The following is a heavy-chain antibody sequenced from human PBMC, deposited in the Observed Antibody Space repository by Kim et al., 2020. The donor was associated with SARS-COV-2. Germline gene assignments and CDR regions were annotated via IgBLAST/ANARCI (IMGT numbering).Heavy chain of an antibody. CDR2: LYTGGGT. V-gene: IGHV3-66*01. CDR1: GFTVSSPY. CDR3: VSGWTY. D-gene: IGHD6-19*01. Sequence: GGSLRLSCAASGFTVSSPYMSWVRQTPKRGLEWVSVLYTGGGTFHIDSVKGRFTISRDTSNNTLYLQMTNLRVEDTAIYYCVSGWTYWGQGTLFTVSS. J-gene: IGHJ4*02.